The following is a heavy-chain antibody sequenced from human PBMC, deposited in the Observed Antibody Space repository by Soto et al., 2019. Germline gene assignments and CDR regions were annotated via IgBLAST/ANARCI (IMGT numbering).Heavy chain of an antibody. CDR1: GGTFSSYA. CDR2: IIPIFGTA. Sequence: SVKVSCKASGGTFSSYAISWVRQAPGQGLEWMGGIIPIFGTANYAQKFQGRVTITADESTSTAYMELSSLRSDDTAVYYCARERVVVVAAHFDYWGQGTLVTVSS. V-gene: IGHV1-69*13. D-gene: IGHD2-15*01. J-gene: IGHJ4*02. CDR3: ARERVVVVAAHFDY.